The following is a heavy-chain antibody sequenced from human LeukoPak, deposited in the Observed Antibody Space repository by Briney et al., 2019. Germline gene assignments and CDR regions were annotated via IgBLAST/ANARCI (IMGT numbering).Heavy chain of an antibody. V-gene: IGHV3-15*01. Sequence: KPGGSLRLSCAVSGFTFTYAWMSWVRQAPGRGLEWVGRIKSETDGGTTAYGSPVKGRFTISRDDSKKTLFLQINTLKTEDTAIYYCTISGSHIDYWGQGTLVTVSS. D-gene: IGHD1-26*01. J-gene: IGHJ4*02. CDR2: IKSETDGGTT. CDR3: TISGSHIDY. CDR1: GFTFTYAW.